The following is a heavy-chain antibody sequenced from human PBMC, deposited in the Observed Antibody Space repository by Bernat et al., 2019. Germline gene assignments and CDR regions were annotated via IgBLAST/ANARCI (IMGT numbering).Heavy chain of an antibody. Sequence: QLQLQESGPGLVKPSETLSLTCTVSGGSISSSSYYWGWIRQPPGKGLEWIGSIYYSGSTYYNSSLKSRVTISVDTSKNQFSLKLSSVTAADTAVYYCARQIAAAGPAVCDYWGQGTLVTVSS. CDR1: GGSISSSSYY. CDR2: IYYSGST. J-gene: IGHJ4*02. V-gene: IGHV4-39*01. CDR3: ARQIAAAGPAVCDY. D-gene: IGHD6-13*01.